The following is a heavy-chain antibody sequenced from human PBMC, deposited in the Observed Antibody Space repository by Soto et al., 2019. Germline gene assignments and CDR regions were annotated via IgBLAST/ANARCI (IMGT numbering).Heavy chain of an antibody. V-gene: IGHV4-39*01. CDR1: GGSISSSSYY. Sequence: SETLSLTCTVSGGSISSSSYYWGWIRQPPGKGLEWIGSIYYSGSTYYNPSLKSRVTISVDTSKNQFSPKLSSVTAADTAVYYCARLPLSGSYPIDYWGQGTLVTVSS. CDR3: ARLPLSGSYPIDY. CDR2: IYYSGST. D-gene: IGHD1-26*01. J-gene: IGHJ4*02.